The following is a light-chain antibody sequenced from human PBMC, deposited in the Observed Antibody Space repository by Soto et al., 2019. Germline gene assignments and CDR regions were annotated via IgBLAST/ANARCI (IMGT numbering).Light chain of an antibody. J-gene: IGLJ3*02. CDR1: SSNIGANFD. V-gene: IGLV1-40*01. CDR3: QSYDNSLSGSV. Sequence: QSVLTQPPSVCGAPGQRGTISCTGGSSNIGANFDVHWYQHLPGSAPKLLIYSDTNRPSGVPDRFSGFKSGTSASLAITGLQAEDEADYYCQSYDNSLSGSVFGGGTKVTVL. CDR2: SDT.